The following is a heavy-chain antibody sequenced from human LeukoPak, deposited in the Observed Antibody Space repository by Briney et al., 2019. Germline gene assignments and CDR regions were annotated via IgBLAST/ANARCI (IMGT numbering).Heavy chain of an antibody. V-gene: IGHV3-30*18. J-gene: IGHJ4*02. D-gene: IGHD2-2*01. CDR3: AKDKTPRYCSSTSCPVNIDY. CDR1: GFTFSSYG. CDR2: ISYDGSNK. Sequence: GGSLRLSCAASGFTFSSYGMHWVRKAPGKGLKGVAVISYDGSNKYYADSVKGRFTISRDNSKNTLYRQMNSLRAEDTAVYYCAKDKTPRYCSSTSCPVNIDYWGQGTLVTVSS.